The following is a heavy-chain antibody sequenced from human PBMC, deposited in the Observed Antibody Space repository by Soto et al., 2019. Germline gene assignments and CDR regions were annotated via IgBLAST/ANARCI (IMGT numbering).Heavy chain of an antibody. Sequence: LILSCAASGFTFSSYSMNRVRQAPGKGLEWVSSISSSSSYIYYADSVKGRFTISRDNAKNSLYLQMNSLRAEDTAVYYCARVPLGGYYDSSGYYPDAFDIWGQGTMVTVSS. V-gene: IGHV3-21*01. J-gene: IGHJ3*02. D-gene: IGHD3-22*01. CDR3: ARVPLGGYYDSSGYYPDAFDI. CDR2: ISSSSSYI. CDR1: GFTFSSYS.